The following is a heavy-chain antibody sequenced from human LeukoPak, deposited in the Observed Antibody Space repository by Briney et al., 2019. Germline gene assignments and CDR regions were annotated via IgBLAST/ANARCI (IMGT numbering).Heavy chain of an antibody. CDR3: ARDYGSSPRGGYYYMDV. CDR2: IYTSGST. V-gene: IGHV4-4*07. D-gene: IGHD4-23*01. Sequence: PSETLSLTCTVSGGSISSYYWSWIRQPAGKGLEWIGRIYTSGSTNYNPSLKSRVTMSVDTSKNQFSLKLSSVTAADTAVYYCARDYGSSPRGGYYYMDVWGKGTTVTVSS. J-gene: IGHJ6*03. CDR1: GGSISSYY.